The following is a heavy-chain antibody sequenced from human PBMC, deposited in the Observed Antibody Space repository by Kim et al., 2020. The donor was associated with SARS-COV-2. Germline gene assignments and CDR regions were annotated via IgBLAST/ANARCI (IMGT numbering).Heavy chain of an antibody. Sequence: SETLSLTCAVYGGSFSGYYWSWIRQPPGKGLEWIGEINHSGSTNYNPSLKSRVTISVDTSKNQFSLKLSSVTAADTAVYYCASRDITMIANNWFDPWGQGTLVTVSS. CDR1: GGSFSGYY. V-gene: IGHV4-34*01. CDR2: INHSGST. D-gene: IGHD3-22*01. CDR3: ASRDITMIANNWFDP. J-gene: IGHJ5*02.